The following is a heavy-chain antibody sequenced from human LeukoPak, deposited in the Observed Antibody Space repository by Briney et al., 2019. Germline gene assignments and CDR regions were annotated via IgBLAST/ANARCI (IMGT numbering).Heavy chain of an antibody. CDR3: AKMSYDRLKFDY. V-gene: IGHV3-23*01. J-gene: IGHJ4*02. CDR1: GFKFNSYA. Sequence: GGSLRLSCAASGFKFNSYAMSWVRQAPGKGLEWVSTISGSGGSTYYADSLKGRFTISRGNSKNTLYLQMNSLRAEDTAVYYCAKMSYDRLKFDYWGQGTLVTVSS. D-gene: IGHD3-22*01. CDR2: ISGSGGST.